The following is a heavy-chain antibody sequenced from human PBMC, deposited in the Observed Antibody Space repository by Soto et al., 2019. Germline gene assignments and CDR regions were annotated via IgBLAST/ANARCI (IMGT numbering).Heavy chain of an antibody. Sequence: SETLSLTCTVSGGSISSAAYCWSWIRQSPDKGLEWIGHIYDGGTTYSSPSLKGRVTISADTSETQFSLKLNSVSAADTAVYYWARGASGDKVDYWGQGIQVTVSS. CDR2: IYDGGTT. J-gene: IGHJ4*02. D-gene: IGHD7-27*01. CDR1: GGSISSAAYC. CDR3: ARGASGDKVDY. V-gene: IGHV4-30-4*01.